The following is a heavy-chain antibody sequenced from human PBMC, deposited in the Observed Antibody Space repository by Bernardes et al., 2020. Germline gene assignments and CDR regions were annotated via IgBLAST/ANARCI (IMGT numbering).Heavy chain of an antibody. CDR3: VKDRFWTGGEWFEGVVAFGT. Sequence: GGSLRLSCEASGFSFNIYMMSWVRQAPGKGLEWVSSITGNGGRYYSDSVKGRFTISSDNSKNILFLEMNSLRVDDTALYYCVKDRFWTGGEWFEGVVAFGTWGRGTMVTVSS. J-gene: IGHJ3*01. CDR2: ITGNGGR. V-gene: IGHV3-23*01. D-gene: IGHD3-3*01. CDR1: GFSFNIYM.